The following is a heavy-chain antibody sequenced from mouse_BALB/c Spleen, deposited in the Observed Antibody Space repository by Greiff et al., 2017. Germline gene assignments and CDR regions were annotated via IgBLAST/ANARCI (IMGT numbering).Heavy chain of an antibody. V-gene: IGHV1-14*01. J-gene: IGHJ4*01. Sequence: VQLQQSGAELVRPGTSVKMSCKASGYTFTSYVMHWVKQKPGQGLEWIGYINPYNDGTKYNEKFKGKATLTSDKSSSTAYMELSSLTSEDSAVYYCARMGREGYAMDYWGQGTSVTVSS. CDR3: ARMGREGYAMDY. CDR2: INPYNDGT. D-gene: IGHD4-1*01. CDR1: GYTFTSYV.